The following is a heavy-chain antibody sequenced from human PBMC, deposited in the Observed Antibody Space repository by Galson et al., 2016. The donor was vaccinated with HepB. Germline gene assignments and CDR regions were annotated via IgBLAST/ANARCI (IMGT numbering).Heavy chain of an antibody. V-gene: IGHV3-53*01. D-gene: IGHD3-10*01. CDR2: LYRDGST. Sequence: SLRLSCAVSGLTVSGDYMSWVRQAPGKGLEWVSVLYRDGSTYYADSVEGRFTISRDNSRNTLYLQMNSLRGEDTAMYYCARDYVPGAWGQGVLVTVSS. CDR3: ARDYVPGA. CDR1: GLTVSGDY. J-gene: IGHJ5*02.